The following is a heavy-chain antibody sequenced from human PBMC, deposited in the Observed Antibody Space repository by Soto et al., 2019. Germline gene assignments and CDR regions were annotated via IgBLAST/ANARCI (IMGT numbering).Heavy chain of an antibody. CDR3: ARVVPATHTDY. Sequence: QVQLQESGPGLVKPSQTLSLTCTVSGASISGDNYYWTWIRQHPGKGLEWIGYIYYTGSTYYNPSLGSRITISINTPNNQFSLRLTSVTAADTAVYFCARVVPATHTDYWGQGALVTVSS. CDR2: IYYTGST. J-gene: IGHJ4*02. D-gene: IGHD2-15*01. CDR1: GASISGDNYY. V-gene: IGHV4-31*03.